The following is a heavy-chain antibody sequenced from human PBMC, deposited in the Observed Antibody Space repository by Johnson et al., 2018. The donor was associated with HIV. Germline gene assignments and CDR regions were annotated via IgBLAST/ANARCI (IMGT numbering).Heavy chain of an antibody. D-gene: IGHD3-9*01. CDR2: IHSGGST. CDR3: ARDDILTGYYDAFDI. CDR1: GFTVSRNY. J-gene: IGHJ3*02. Sequence: VQLVESVGGLVKPGGSLRLSCAVFGFTVSRNYMSWFRQAPGKGMEWVSVIHSGGSTYYADSVKGRFTISRDNSKNTLYLQMNSLRAEDTAVYYCARDDILTGYYDAFDIWGQGTMVTVSS. V-gene: IGHV3-53*01.